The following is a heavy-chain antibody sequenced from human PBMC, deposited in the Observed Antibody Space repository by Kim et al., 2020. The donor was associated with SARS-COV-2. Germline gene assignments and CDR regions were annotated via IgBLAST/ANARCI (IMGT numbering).Heavy chain of an antibody. D-gene: IGHD6-13*01. CDR3: AGLYSSSWYRGYYYYGMDV. V-gene: IGHV1-69*13. CDR1: GGTFSSYA. J-gene: IGHJ6*02. CDR2: IIPIFGTA. Sequence: SVKVSCKASGGTFSSYAISWVRRAPGQGLEWMGGIIPIFGTANYAQKFQGRVTITADESTSTAYMELSSLRSEDTAVYYCAGLYSSSWYRGYYYYGMDVWGQGTTVTVS.